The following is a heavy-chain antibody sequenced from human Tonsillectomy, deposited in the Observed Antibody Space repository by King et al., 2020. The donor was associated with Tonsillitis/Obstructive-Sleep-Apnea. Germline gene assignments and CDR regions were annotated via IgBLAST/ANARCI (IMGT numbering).Heavy chain of an antibody. CDR3: ARVPYSMVRGVTYYFDF. J-gene: IGHJ4*02. CDR1: GVSITDYF. CDR2: IYYSGST. Sequence: QLQESGPGLVKRSETLSLTCTVSGVSITDYFWTWIRQPPGKGLEWIGIIYYSGSTNYNPSLKSRVTMSVDTSENQLSLDLPSVTPADTAVYYCARVPYSMVRGVTYYFDFWGQGTLVTVSS. V-gene: IGHV4-59*01. D-gene: IGHD3-10*01.